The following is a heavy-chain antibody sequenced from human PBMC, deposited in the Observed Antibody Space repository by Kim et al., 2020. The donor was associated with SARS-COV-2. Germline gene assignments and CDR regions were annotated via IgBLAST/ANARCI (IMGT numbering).Heavy chain of an antibody. CDR3: ARDARITMTRGYYGLDV. CDR2: VSYSVST. D-gene: IGHD3-10*01. CDR1: GGSINRYE. V-gene: IGHV4-59*01. Sequence: SETLSLTCTVSGGSINRYEWSWIRQPPGKGLEWIGYVSYSVSTNYNSSLKSRVTISVDTSKNQFSLKLTSVTAADSAFYYCARDARITMTRGYYGLDVWG. J-gene: IGHJ6*01.